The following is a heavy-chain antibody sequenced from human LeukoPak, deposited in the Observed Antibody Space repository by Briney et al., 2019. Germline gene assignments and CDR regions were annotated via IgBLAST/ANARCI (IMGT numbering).Heavy chain of an antibody. Sequence: SETLSLTCTFSGRSISSYYWSWIRQPPGKGLEWIGYIYYSGSTNYTPSLKSRVTISVDTSKNQFSLKLSSVTAADTAVYYCARRTVYSSSRAYFDYWGQGTLVTVSS. CDR1: GRSISSYY. CDR2: IYYSGST. CDR3: ARRTVYSSSRAYFDY. D-gene: IGHD6-13*01. J-gene: IGHJ4*02. V-gene: IGHV4-59*12.